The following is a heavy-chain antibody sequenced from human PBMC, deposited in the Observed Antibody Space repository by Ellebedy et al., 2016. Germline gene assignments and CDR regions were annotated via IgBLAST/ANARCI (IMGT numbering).Heavy chain of an antibody. D-gene: IGHD3-10*01. V-gene: IGHV4-39*07. J-gene: IGHJ5*02. CDR2: INHSGST. CDR1: GGSISSRSYY. CDR3: ARGGMVRGVIPKRDWFNP. Sequence: GSLRLSXTVSGGSISSRSYYWGWIRQPPGKGLEWIGEINHSGSTYYNPSLKSRVTISVDTSKNQFSLKLSSVTAADTAVYYCARGGMVRGVIPKRDWFNPWGQGTLVTVSS.